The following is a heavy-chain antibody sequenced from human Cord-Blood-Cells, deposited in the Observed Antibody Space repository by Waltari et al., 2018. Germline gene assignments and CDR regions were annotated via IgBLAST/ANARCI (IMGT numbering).Heavy chain of an antibody. Sequence: QVQLQESGPGLLKPSETLSLTCPVSAGSISSYYWSWIRQPAGKGLEWIGRIYTSGSTNYNPSLKSRVTMSVDTSKNQFSLKLSSVTAADTAVYYCARVLGTMVRGVPHWYFDLWGRGTLVTVSS. CDR3: ARVLGTMVRGVPHWYFDL. CDR2: IYTSGST. J-gene: IGHJ2*01. V-gene: IGHV4-4*07. CDR1: AGSISSYY. D-gene: IGHD3-10*01.